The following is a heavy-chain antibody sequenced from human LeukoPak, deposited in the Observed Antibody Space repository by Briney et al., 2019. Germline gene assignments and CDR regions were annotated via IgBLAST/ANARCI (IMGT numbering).Heavy chain of an antibody. V-gene: IGHV3-30*02. D-gene: IGHD1-26*01. Sequence: GGSLRLSCAASGFTLSNAWMNWVRQAPGKGLEWVAFIRYDGSNKYYADSVKGRFTISRDNSKNTLYLQMNSLRAEDTAVYYCAKDGDSGSYWPDYWGQGTLVTVSS. CDR3: AKDGDSGSYWPDY. CDR1: GFTLSNAW. J-gene: IGHJ4*02. CDR2: IRYDGSNK.